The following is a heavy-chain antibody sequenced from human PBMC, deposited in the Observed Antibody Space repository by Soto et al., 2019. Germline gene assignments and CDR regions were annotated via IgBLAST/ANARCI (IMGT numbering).Heavy chain of an antibody. CDR3: ARDCSSTSCYVLRAFDI. Sequence: QVQLVQSGAEVKKPGSSVKVSCKASGGTFSSYAISWVRQAPGQGLEWMGGIIPIFGTANYAQKFQGRVTITADESTSTAYMDLSSLRSEDTAVYYCARDCSSTSCYVLRAFDIWGQGTMVTVSS. D-gene: IGHD2-2*01. CDR2: IIPIFGTA. J-gene: IGHJ3*02. CDR1: GGTFSSYA. V-gene: IGHV1-69*01.